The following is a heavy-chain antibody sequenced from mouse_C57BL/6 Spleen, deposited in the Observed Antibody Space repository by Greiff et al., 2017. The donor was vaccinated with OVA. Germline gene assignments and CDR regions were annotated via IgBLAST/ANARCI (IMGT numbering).Heavy chain of an antibody. CDR3: ARPGDYAIDY. CDR2: ISSGSSTI. J-gene: IGHJ2*01. D-gene: IGHD2-4*01. Sequence: EVKLVESGGGLVKPGGSLKLSCAASGFTFSDYGMHWVRQAPEKGLEWVAYISSGSSTIYYADTVKGRFTISRDNAKNTLFLQMTSLRSEDTAMYYCARPGDYAIDYWGQGTTLTVSS. CDR1: GFTFSDYG. V-gene: IGHV5-17*01.